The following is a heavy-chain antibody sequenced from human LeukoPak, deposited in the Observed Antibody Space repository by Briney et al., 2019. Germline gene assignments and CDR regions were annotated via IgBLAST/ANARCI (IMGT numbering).Heavy chain of an antibody. CDR1: GGTFSSYA. Sequence: GSSVKVSSKASGGTFSSYAISWVRQAPGQGLEWMGGIIPIFGTANYAQRSQGRVTITTDESTSTAYMELSSLRSEDTAVYYCARAQWLGDYYYYMDVWGKGTTVTVSS. D-gene: IGHD6-19*01. V-gene: IGHV1-69*05. J-gene: IGHJ6*03. CDR3: ARAQWLGDYYYYMDV. CDR2: IIPIFGTA.